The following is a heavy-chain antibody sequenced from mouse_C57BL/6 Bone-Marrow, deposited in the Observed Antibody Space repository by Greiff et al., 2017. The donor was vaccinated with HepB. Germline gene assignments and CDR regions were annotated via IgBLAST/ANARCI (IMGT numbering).Heavy chain of an antibody. D-gene: IGHD1-1*01. J-gene: IGHJ3*01. Sequence: QVQLQQPGAELVRPGTSVKLSCKASGYTFTSYWMHWVKQRPGQGLEWIGVIDPSDSYTNYNQKFKGKATLTVDTSSSTAYMQLSSLTSEDSAVYYCARLTIYYYGSSFAYWGQGTLVTVSA. CDR2: IDPSDSYT. CDR3: ARLTIYYYGSSFAY. V-gene: IGHV1-59*01. CDR1: GYTFTSYW.